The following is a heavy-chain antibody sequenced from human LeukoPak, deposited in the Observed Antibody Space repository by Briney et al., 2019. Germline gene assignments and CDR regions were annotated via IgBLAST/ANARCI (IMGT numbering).Heavy chain of an antibody. D-gene: IGHD2-15*01. CDR1: GYTFSGYY. V-gene: IGHV1-2*06. J-gene: IGHJ3*02. Sequence: ASVTVSCKASGYTFSGYYMHWVRQAPGQGLEWMGRINSNTGGTIYAQKFQGRVTMTRDTSISTAYMEVSRLISDDTAVYYCARDDRLRAFDIWGQGTMVLVSS. CDR2: INSNTGGT. CDR3: ARDDRLRAFDI.